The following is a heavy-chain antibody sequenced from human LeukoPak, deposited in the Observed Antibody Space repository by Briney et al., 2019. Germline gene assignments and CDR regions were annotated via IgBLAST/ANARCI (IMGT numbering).Heavy chain of an antibody. CDR1: GFTFRTYS. V-gene: IGHV3-48*04. D-gene: IGHD4-23*01. Sequence: PGGSLRLSCAASGFTFRTYSMNWVRQAPGKGLEWVSYISSRTMYYADSVKGRFTISRDNAKKSLYLQMNSLRAEDTAVYYCARDLGLYDYGGNIDYWGQGTLVTVSS. CDR3: ARDLGLYDYGGNIDY. CDR2: ISSRTM. J-gene: IGHJ4*02.